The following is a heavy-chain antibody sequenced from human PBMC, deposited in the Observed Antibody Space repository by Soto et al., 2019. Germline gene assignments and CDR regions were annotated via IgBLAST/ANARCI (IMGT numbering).Heavy chain of an antibody. V-gene: IGHV3-9*01. J-gene: IGHJ4*02. CDR3: AKGGPDGFCSGGRCYFDY. CDR1: GFTFDDYA. D-gene: IGHD2-15*01. Sequence: EVEQVESGGGLGQPGRSLRLSCAASGFTFDDYAMHWIRRVPGKGLEWVSSISWNSNIIGYADSVKGRFTISRDNAKNSLYLQMNSLRPEDTALYYCAKGGPDGFCSGGRCYFDYWGQGTLVTVSS. CDR2: ISWNSNII.